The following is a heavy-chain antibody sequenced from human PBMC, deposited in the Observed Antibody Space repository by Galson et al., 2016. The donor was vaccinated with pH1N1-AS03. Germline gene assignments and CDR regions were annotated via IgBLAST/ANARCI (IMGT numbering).Heavy chain of an antibody. CDR3: ARSPSSAWHNFDY. CDR2: TSYNGRNK. D-gene: IGHD6-19*01. J-gene: IGHJ4*02. Sequence: SLRLSCAVGGFTFSSYAMFWLRQAPGKGLEWVAVTSYNGRNKYYTDSVQGRFSISRDNSKNTLHLQMISLRDEDTAVYFCARSPSSAWHNFDYWGQGALVVVST. V-gene: IGHV3-30-3*01. CDR1: GFTFSSYA.